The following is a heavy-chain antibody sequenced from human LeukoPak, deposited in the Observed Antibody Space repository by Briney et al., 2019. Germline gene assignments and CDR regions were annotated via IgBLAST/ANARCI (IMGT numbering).Heavy chain of an antibody. D-gene: IGHD6-13*01. CDR3: AREGIAAAGDYYYYGMDV. J-gene: IGHJ6*02. V-gene: IGHV1-18*01. CDR2: ISAYNGNT. CDR1: GYTLTSYG. Sequence: ASVKVSCKASGYTLTSYGISWVRQAPGQGLEWMGWISAYNGNTNYAQKLQGRVTMTTDTSTSTAYMELRSLRSDDTAVYYCAREGIAAAGDYYYYGMDVWGQGTTVTVSS.